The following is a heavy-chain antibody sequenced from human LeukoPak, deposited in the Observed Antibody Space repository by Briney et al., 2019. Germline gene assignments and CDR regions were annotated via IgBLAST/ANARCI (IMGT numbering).Heavy chain of an antibody. Sequence: PSETLSLTCTVSGVSISSYYWSWLRQPPGKGLEWLGYIYYSGGTNYNPSLKSRVTISVDTSKIHFSLKLSSVTAADTAAYYCARHRGGFDLWGQGTMVTVSS. J-gene: IGHJ3*01. CDR1: GVSISSYY. CDR3: ARHRGGFDL. CDR2: IYYSGGT. V-gene: IGHV4-59*01. D-gene: IGHD2-15*01.